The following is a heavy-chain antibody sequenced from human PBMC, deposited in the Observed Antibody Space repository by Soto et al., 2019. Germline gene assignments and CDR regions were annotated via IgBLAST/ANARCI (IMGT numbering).Heavy chain of an antibody. CDR3: AKLYGGNSAPTYTIAP. V-gene: IGHV3-23*01. CDR1: GVTFSSYA. J-gene: IGHJ5*02. D-gene: IGHD3-10*02. CDR2: ISASGGSP. Sequence: EVQLLESGGGLVQPGGSLRLSCAASGVTFSSYAMSWVRQAPGTGLEWVSTISASGGSPHYADSVTGRFTISRANSNKTRYLQMNRLRAEDTAGYYCAKLYGGNSAPTYTIAPWGQGTLVTVSS.